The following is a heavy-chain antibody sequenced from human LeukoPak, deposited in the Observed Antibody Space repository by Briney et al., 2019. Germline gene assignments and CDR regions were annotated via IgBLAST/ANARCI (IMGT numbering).Heavy chain of an antibody. CDR1: GFTFSSYA. CDR2: ISYDGSNK. Sequence: GGSLRLSCAASGFTFSSYAMHWVRQAPGKGLEWVAVISYDGSNKYYADSVKGRFTISRDNSKNTLYLQMNSLRAEDTAVYYCAREFYIVVVPAAFYYYYGMDVWGQGTLVTVSS. J-gene: IGHJ6*02. D-gene: IGHD2-2*01. V-gene: IGHV3-30-3*01. CDR3: AREFYIVVVPAAFYYYYGMDV.